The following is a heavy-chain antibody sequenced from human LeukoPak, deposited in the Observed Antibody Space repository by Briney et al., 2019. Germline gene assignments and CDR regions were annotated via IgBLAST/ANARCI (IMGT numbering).Heavy chain of an antibody. Sequence: PGGSLRLSCAASGFTFSDYYMSWIRQAPGKGLEWVSSISSSSSYIYYADSVKGRFTISRDNAKNSLYLQMNSLRAEDTAVYYCATQKGYCSSTSCYRDYWGQGTLVTVSS. CDR3: ATQKGYCSSTSCYRDY. CDR1: GFTFSDYY. D-gene: IGHD2-2*02. V-gene: IGHV3-11*06. J-gene: IGHJ4*02. CDR2: ISSSSSYI.